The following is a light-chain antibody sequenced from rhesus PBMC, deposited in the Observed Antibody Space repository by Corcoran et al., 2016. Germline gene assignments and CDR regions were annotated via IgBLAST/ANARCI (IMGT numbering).Light chain of an antibody. V-gene: IGKV1-37*01. J-gene: IGKJ3*01. Sequence: DIQMTQSPSSLSASVGDTVTITCRASQDIRTYLAWYQPKSGKAPKPLSYSASNLESGVPSRFSGSGSGTEFDLTISSLQPEDFASYYCQQYNIVPFTFGPGAKLDI. CDR3: QQYNIVPFT. CDR2: SAS. CDR1: QDIRTY.